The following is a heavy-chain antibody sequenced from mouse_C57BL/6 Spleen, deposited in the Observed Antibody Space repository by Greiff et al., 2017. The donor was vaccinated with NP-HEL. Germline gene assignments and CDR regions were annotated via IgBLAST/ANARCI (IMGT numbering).Heavy chain of an antibody. CDR3: ARGLPYWYFDV. CDR2: INPSTGGT. J-gene: IGHJ1*03. V-gene: IGHV1-42*01. CDR1: GYSFTGYY. Sequence: VQLQQSGPELVKPGASVKISCKASGYSFTGYYMNWVKQSPEKSLEWIGEINPSTGGTTYNQKFKAKATLTVDKSSSTAYMQLKSLTSEDSAVYYCARGLPYWYFDVWGTGTTVTVSS. D-gene: IGHD3-1*01.